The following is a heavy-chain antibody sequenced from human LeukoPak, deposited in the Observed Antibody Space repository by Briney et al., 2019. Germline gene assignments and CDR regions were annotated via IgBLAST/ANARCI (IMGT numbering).Heavy chain of an antibody. J-gene: IGHJ4*02. CDR3: VDIVVVPAAISALGY. CDR2: ISGSGGST. V-gene: IGHV3-23*01. Sequence: GGSLRLSCAASGFTFSSYAMSWVRQAPGKGLEWVSAISGSGGSTYYADSVKGRFTISRDNPKNTLYLQMNSLRAEDTAVYYCVDIVVVPAAISALGYWGQGTLVTVSS. D-gene: IGHD2-2*02. CDR1: GFTFSSYA.